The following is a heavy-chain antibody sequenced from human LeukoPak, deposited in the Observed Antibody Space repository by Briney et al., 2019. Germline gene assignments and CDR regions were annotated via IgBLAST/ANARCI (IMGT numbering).Heavy chain of an antibody. CDR3: ARDRDYYDISQDAFDI. Sequence: ASVKVSCKASGGTFISYAISWVRQAPGQGREWMGRIIPIFGTANYAQKFQGRVTITTDESTSKAYMELSSLRSEDTAVYYCARDRDYYDISQDAFDIWGQGTMVTVSS. D-gene: IGHD3-22*01. CDR2: IIPIFGTA. CDR1: GGTFISYA. V-gene: IGHV1-69*05. J-gene: IGHJ3*02.